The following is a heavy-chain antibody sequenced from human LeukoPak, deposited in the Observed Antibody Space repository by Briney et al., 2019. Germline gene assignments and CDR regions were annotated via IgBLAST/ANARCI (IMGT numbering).Heavy chain of an antibody. V-gene: IGHV3-21*04. CDR3: AKDFSGIMITFGGVIVPGAFDI. CDR1: GFTFSSYS. D-gene: IGHD3-16*01. CDR2: ISSSSSYI. J-gene: IGHJ3*02. Sequence: PGGSLRLSCAASGFTFSSYSMNWVRQAPGKGLEWVSSISSSSSYIYYADSVKGRFTISRDNAKNSLYLQMNSLRAEDTAVYYCAKDFSGIMITFGGVIVPGAFDIRGQGTMVTVSS.